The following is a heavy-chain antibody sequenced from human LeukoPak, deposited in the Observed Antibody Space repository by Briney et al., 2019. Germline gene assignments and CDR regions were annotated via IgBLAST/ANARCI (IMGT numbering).Heavy chain of an antibody. CDR1: AFTFSSYG. Sequence: SGGSLRLSCVASAFTFSSYGMHWVRQAPGRGLEWVAVISYDGSTKYYADSVKGRFTISRDNSKNTVSLQMNSLRAEDTAVYYCAKDLGSGLTPAERRDYFDYWGQGALVTVSS. D-gene: IGHD2-2*01. CDR2: ISYDGSTK. CDR3: AKDLGSGLTPAERRDYFDY. V-gene: IGHV3-30*18. J-gene: IGHJ4*02.